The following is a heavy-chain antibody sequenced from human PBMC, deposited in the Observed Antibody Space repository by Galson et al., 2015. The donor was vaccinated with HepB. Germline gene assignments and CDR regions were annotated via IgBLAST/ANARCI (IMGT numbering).Heavy chain of an antibody. CDR2: ISYDGSNK. V-gene: IGHV3-30-3*01. CDR1: GFTFSSYA. J-gene: IGHJ6*03. D-gene: IGHD3-3*01. Sequence: SLRLSCAASGFTFSSYAMHWVRQAPGKGLEWVAVISYDGSNKYYADSVKGRFTISRDNSKNTLYLQMNSLRAEDTAVYYCARDLGRLEWLLWSYMDVWGKGTTVTVSS. CDR3: ARDLGRLEWLLWSYMDV.